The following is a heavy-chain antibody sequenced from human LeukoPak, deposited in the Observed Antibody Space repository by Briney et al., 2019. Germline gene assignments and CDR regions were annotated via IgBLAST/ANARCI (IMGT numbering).Heavy chain of an antibody. J-gene: IGHJ4*02. Sequence: ASVKVSCKASGYTFSDYYLHWVRQALGQGLEWMGWINPKSGGTKYVQKFQGRVTMTRDTSISTVYMELSSLRSEDTAVYYCARVDGRRDGYNFDYWGQGTLVTVSS. CDR2: INPKSGGT. CDR1: GYTFSDYY. D-gene: IGHD5-24*01. V-gene: IGHV1-2*02. CDR3: ARVDGRRDGYNFDY.